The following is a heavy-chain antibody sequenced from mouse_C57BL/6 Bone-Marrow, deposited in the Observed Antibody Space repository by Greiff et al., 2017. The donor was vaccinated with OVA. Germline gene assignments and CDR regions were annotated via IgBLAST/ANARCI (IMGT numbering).Heavy chain of an antibody. CDR2: IYPGSGNT. J-gene: IGHJ4*01. CDR1: GYTFTDYY. CDR3: ARRGIYSNPYYYATDY. V-gene: IGHV1-76*01. Sequence: QVQLQQSGAELVRPGASVKLSCKASGYTFTDYYINWVKQRPGQGLEWIARIYPGSGNTYYNEKFKGKATLTAEKSSSTAYMQLSSLTSEDSAVYFCARRGIYSNPYYYATDYWGQGTSVTVSS. D-gene: IGHD2-5*01.